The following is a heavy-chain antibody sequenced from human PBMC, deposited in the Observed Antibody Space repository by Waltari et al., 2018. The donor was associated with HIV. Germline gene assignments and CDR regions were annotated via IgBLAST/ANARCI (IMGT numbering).Heavy chain of an antibody. CDR1: GISFRLYG. J-gene: IGHJ5*02. Sequence: QVKLVEPGGGVVQTGRVLRLACGASGISFRLYGLHWVRQAPGKGLEWVAVISYDGSNKYYADSVKGRFTISRDNSKNTLYLQMNSLRAEDTAVYYCAKDYFVVVTAAGPFDPWGQGTLVTVSS. D-gene: IGHD2-21*02. V-gene: IGHV3-30*18. CDR2: ISYDGSNK. CDR3: AKDYFVVVTAAGPFDP.